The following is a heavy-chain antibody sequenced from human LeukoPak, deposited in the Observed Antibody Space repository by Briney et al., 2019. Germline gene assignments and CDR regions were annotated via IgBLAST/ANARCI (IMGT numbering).Heavy chain of an antibody. CDR3: AKNPYEYYFDY. D-gene: IGHD5-12*01. CDR1: GYTFTGYY. J-gene: IGHJ4*02. Sequence: ASVKVSCKASGYTFTGYYMHWVRQAPGLGLEWMGWINPNSGDTNYAQKFQGRATMTRDTSIRTAYLELSGLKSDDTAVYYCAKNPYEYYFDYWGQGTLVTVSS. V-gene: IGHV1-2*02. CDR2: INPNSGDT.